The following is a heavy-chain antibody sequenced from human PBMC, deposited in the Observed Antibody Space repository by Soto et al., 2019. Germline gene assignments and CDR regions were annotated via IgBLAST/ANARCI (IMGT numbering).Heavy chain of an antibody. V-gene: IGHV1-2*02. D-gene: IGHD3-3*01. CDR1: GYPVTAYY. CDR2: INPATGAA. Sequence: QLHLVQSGAVVKKPGASVTGSCSASGYPVTAYYMHWVRQAPGRGLEWMGGINPATGAAKYTQTLQGRVTMTRDTSTSTVFMELSGLTSEDTAVFYCARGGGVGVAGSAAFDMWGQGTVVTVSS. CDR3: ARGGGVGVAGSAAFDM. J-gene: IGHJ3*02.